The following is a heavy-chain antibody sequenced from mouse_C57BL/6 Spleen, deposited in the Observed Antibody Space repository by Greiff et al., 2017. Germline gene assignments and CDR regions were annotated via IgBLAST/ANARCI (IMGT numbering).Heavy chain of an antibody. D-gene: IGHD2-1*01. V-gene: IGHV1-26*01. CDR3: ASLGRNYSYFDY. J-gene: IGHJ2*01. CDR1: GYTFNDYY. Sequence: EVQLQQSGPELVKPGASVKISCKASGYTFNDYYMNWVKQSHGKSLEWIGDINPNNGGTSYTPKFKGKATLTVDKSSSTAYLELRSLTSEDAAVYYTASLGRNYSYFDYSPQRTTLPVSS. CDR2: INPNNGGT.